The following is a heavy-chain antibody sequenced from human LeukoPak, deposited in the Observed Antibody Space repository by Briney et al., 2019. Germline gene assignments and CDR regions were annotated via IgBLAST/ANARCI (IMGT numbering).Heavy chain of an antibody. D-gene: IGHD1-26*01. CDR2: ISSSSSYI. Sequence: GGSLRLSCAASGFTFSSYSMNWVRQAPGKGLEWVSSISSSSSYIYYADSVKGRFTISRDNAKNSLYLQMNSLRAEDTAVYYCARGGREDSGSYDFDYWGQGTLVTVSS. V-gene: IGHV3-21*01. CDR3: ARGGREDSGSYDFDY. J-gene: IGHJ4*02. CDR1: GFTFSSYS.